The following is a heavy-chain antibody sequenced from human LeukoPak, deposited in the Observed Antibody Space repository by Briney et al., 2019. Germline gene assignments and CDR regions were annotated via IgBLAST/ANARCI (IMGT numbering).Heavy chain of an antibody. Sequence: VNVSGQWSECTLTELCVHRVRQAPGKGNEWMGGFDPEDGETIYAQKFQGRVTMTEDTSTDTAYMELSSLRSEDTAVYYCATGPSSSPRSSWFDPWGQGTLVTVSS. D-gene: IGHD6-13*01. J-gene: IGHJ5*02. CDR2: FDPEDGET. CDR1: ECTLTELC. CDR3: ATGPSSSPRSSWFDP. V-gene: IGHV1-24*01.